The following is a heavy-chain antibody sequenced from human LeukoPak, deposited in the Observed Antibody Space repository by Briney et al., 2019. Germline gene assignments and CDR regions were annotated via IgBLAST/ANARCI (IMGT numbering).Heavy chain of an antibody. J-gene: IGHJ4*02. D-gene: IGHD1-26*01. CDR2: IWYDGSNK. V-gene: IGHV3-33*01. CDR1: GFTFSSYG. Sequence: PGGSLRLSCAASGFTFSSYGMHWVRQAPGKGQEWVAVIWYDGSNKYYADSVKGRFTISRDNSKNTLYLQMNSLRAEDTAVYYCARAGMGGSHPADYWGQGTLVTVSS. CDR3: ARAGMGGSHPADY.